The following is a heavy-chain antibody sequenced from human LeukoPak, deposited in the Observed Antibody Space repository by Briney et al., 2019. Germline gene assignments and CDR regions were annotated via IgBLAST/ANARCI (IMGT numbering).Heavy chain of an antibody. D-gene: IGHD5-24*01. J-gene: IGHJ4*02. CDR2: INPSGGTT. CDR3: ARGSGRGGYKLDY. Sequence: ASVKVSCKASGYPFTTSFIHWVRQAPGQGLEWMGIINPSGGTTAYAQKFQGRVTMTRDTSTSTVYMELSSLRSEDTAVYYCARGSGRGGYKLDYWGQGTLVTVSS. CDR1: GYPFTTSF. V-gene: IGHV1-46*01.